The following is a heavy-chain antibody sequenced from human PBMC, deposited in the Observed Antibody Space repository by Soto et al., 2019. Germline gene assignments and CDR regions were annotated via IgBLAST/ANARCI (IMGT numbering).Heavy chain of an antibody. J-gene: IGHJ6*02. Sequence: SETLSLTCTVSGGTISSGGYYWSWIRQHPGKGLEWIGYIYYSGSTYYNPSLKSRVTISVDTSKNQFSLKLSSVTAADTAVYYCASSPNYYYGMDVWGQGTTVTVSS. CDR1: GGTISSGGYY. V-gene: IGHV4-31*03. CDR2: IYYSGST. CDR3: ASSPNYYYGMDV.